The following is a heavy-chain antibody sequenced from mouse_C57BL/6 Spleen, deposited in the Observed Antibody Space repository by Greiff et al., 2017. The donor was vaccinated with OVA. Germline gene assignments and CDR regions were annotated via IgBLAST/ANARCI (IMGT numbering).Heavy chain of an antibody. V-gene: IGHV1-63*01. CDR2: IYPGGGYT. CDR1: GYTFTNYW. D-gene: IGHD1-1*01. J-gene: IGHJ1*03. Sequence: VQLQQSGAALVRPGTSVKMSCKASGYTFTNYWIGWAKQRPGHGLEWIGDIYPGGGYTNYNEKFKGKATLTADKSSSTAYMQFSSLTSEDSAIYYCARRAHYYGSSYEWYFDVWGTGTTVTVSS. CDR3: ARRAHYYGSSYEWYFDV.